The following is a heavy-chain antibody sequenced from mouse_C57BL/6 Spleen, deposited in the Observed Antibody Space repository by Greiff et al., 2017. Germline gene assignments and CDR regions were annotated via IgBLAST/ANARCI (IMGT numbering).Heavy chain of an antibody. CDR1: GYAFSSSW. J-gene: IGHJ2*01. CDR2: IYPGDGDT. D-gene: IGHD4-1*01. CDR3: ARRGLGDFDY. V-gene: IGHV1-82*01. Sequence: VKLQQSGPELVKPGASVKISCKASGYAFSSSWMNWVKQRPGKGLEWIGRIYPGDGDTNYNGKFKGKATLTADKSSSTAYMQLSSLTSEDSAVYFCARRGLGDFDYWGQGTTLTVSS.